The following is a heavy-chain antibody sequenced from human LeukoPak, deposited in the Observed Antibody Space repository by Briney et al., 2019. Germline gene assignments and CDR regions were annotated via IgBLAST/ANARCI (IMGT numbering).Heavy chain of an antibody. D-gene: IGHD3-22*01. J-gene: IGHJ4*02. CDR1: GGSISSSSYY. CDR3: AGLYYDSSTVDY. Sequence: SETLSLTCTVSGGSISSSSYYWGWIRQPPGKGLEWIGSIYYSGSTYYNPSLKSRVTISVDTSKNQFSLKLSSVTAADTAVYYCAGLYYDSSTVDYWGQGTLVTVSS. CDR2: IYYSGST. V-gene: IGHV4-39*01.